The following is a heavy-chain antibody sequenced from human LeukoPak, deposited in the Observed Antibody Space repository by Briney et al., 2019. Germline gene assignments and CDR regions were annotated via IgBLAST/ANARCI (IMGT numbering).Heavy chain of an antibody. CDR1: GGSFSGHY. V-gene: IGHV4-34*01. D-gene: IGHD1-26*01. Sequence: SETLSLTCAVYGGSFSGHYWSWICQPPGKGLEWIGEINHSGSTSYNPSLKSRVTISVDTSKNQFSLKLSSVTAADTAVYYCASSVGATSFDYWGQGTLVTVSS. J-gene: IGHJ4*02. CDR3: ASSVGATSFDY. CDR2: INHSGST.